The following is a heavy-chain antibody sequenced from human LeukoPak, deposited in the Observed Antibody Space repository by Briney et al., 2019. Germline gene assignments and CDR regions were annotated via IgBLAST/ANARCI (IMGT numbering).Heavy chain of an antibody. V-gene: IGHV1-58*02. J-gene: IGHJ4*02. D-gene: IGHD3-22*01. CDR2: IVVGSGNT. CDR1: GFTFTRSA. Sequence: SVKVSCKASGFTFTRSAMQWVRQARGQRLEWIGWIVVGSGNTNYAQKFQERVTISRDMSTSTAYMELSSLRSEDTAVYYCAALVDYYDSSGYYVDYWGQGTLVTVSS. CDR3: AALVDYYDSSGYYVDY.